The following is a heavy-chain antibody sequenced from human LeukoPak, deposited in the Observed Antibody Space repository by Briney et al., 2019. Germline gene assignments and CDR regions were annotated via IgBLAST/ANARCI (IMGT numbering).Heavy chain of an antibody. CDR1: GYTFTSYD. CDR2: MNPNSGNT. Sequence: ASVKVSCKASGYTFTSYDINWVRQATGQGLEWMGWMNPNSGNTGYAQKFQGRVTMTRNTSISTAYMELSSLRSEDTAVYYCAGTYYYGSGSYYDAFDIWGQGTMVTVSS. J-gene: IGHJ3*02. CDR3: AGTYYYGSGSYYDAFDI. V-gene: IGHV1-8*01. D-gene: IGHD3-10*01.